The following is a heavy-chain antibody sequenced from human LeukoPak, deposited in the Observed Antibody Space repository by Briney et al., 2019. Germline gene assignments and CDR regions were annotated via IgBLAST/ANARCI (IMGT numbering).Heavy chain of an antibody. CDR2: IYYSGST. Sequence: SETVSLTCTVSGGSISSYYWSWIRQPPGKGLEWIGYIYYSGSTNYNPSLKSRVTMTRDTSTSTVYMELSSLRSEDTAVYYCARDLGNWNYGPFDYWGQGTLVTVSS. V-gene: IGHV4-59*01. D-gene: IGHD1-7*01. J-gene: IGHJ4*02. CDR3: ARDLGNWNYGPFDY. CDR1: GGSISSYY.